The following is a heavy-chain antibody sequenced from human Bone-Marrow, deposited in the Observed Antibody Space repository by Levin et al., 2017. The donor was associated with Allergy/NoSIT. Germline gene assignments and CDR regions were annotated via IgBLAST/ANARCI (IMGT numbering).Heavy chain of an antibody. CDR1: GFTFSRYS. CDR2: ISTASSYI. CDR3: ATRGRYYFTMDD. Sequence: GESLKISCVASGFTFSRYSMNWVRQAPGKGLEWVASISTASSYIYYADAVGGRFTVSRDNARNSLYLQMTRLRAEDTAVYYCATRGRYYFTMDDWGQGTTVTVSS. J-gene: IGHJ6*02. V-gene: IGHV3-21*01. D-gene: IGHD3-22*01.